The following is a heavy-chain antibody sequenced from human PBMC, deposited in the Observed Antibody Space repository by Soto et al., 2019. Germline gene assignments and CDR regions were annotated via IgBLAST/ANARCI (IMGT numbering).Heavy chain of an antibody. Sequence: VASVKVSCKASGYTFTSYGISWVRQAPGQGLEWMGWISAYNGNTNYAQKLQGRVTMTTDTSTSTAYMELRSLRSDDTAVYYCARTSPKPYSGSFPDPWGQGTLVTVSS. CDR1: GYTFTSYG. CDR3: ARTSPKPYSGSFPDP. D-gene: IGHD1-26*01. CDR2: ISAYNGNT. V-gene: IGHV1-18*04. J-gene: IGHJ5*02.